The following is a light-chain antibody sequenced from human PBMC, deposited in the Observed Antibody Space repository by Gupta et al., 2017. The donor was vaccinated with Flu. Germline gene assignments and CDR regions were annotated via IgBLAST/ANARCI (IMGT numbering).Light chain of an antibody. CDR1: QSIRSF. CDR2: DAS. Sequence: DIVLTQSPATLSLSPGERATLSCRASQSIRSFLAWYQHKPGQAPRLLIYDASNRATAIPARFSGSGYGTDFTLTISSREPEDFAFYFCQELSNWPSVTFGGGTKVEVK. V-gene: IGKV3-11*01. CDR3: QELSNWPSVT. J-gene: IGKJ4*01.